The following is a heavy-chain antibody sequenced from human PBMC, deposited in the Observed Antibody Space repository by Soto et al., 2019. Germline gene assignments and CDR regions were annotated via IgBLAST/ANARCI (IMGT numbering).Heavy chain of an antibody. V-gene: IGHV3-74*01. CDR3: VRESHGDY. J-gene: IGHJ4*02. CDR2: IDHDGPT. CDR1: GFIFSNYW. Sequence: EVQLVESGGGLVQPGGSLRLSCAGSGFIFSNYWMHWVRQAPGKGLEWVSRIDHDGPTDYADSVRGRCTISRDNAENTLYLQMNSLRPADTVVYYCVRESHGDYWGQGTRVTVSS.